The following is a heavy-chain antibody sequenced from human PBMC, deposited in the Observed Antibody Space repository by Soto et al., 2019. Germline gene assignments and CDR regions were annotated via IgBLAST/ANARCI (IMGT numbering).Heavy chain of an antibody. D-gene: IGHD4-17*01. Sequence: PSETLSLTCTVSGGSISSYHWSWIRQPPGKGLEWIGYIYHSGRTNYNPSLKSRVTISVDRSKNQFSLKLSSVTAADTAVYYCARGVTTVTTFDYWGQGTLVTVSS. J-gene: IGHJ4*02. CDR2: IYHSGRT. V-gene: IGHV4-59*12. CDR3: ARGVTTVTTFDY. CDR1: GGSISSYH.